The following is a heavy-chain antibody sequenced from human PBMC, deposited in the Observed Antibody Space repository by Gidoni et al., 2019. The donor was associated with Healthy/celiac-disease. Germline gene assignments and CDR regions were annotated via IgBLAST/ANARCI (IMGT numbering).Heavy chain of an antibody. CDR1: GFTFSSYA. J-gene: IGHJ6*03. V-gene: IGHV3-30-3*01. CDR3: ARENSDEYYYYYMDV. Sequence: QVQLVESGGGVVQPGRSLRLSCAASGFTFSSYAMHWVRQAPGKGLELVAVISYDGSNKYYADSVKGRFTISRDNSKNTLYLQMNSLRAEDTAVYYCARENSDEYYYYYMDVWGKGTTVTVSS. CDR2: ISYDGSNK.